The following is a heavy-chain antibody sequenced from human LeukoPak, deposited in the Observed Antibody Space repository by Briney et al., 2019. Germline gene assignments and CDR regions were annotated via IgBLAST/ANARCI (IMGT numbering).Heavy chain of an antibody. D-gene: IGHD3-10*01. J-gene: IGHJ4*02. Sequence: SETLSLTCTVSGGSISSSSYYWGWIRQPPGKGLGWIGSIYYSGSTYYNPSLKSRVTISVDTSKNQFSLKLSSVTAADTAVYYCARDTGGSGTPFDYWGQGTLVTVSS. CDR3: ARDTGGSGTPFDY. CDR2: IYYSGST. CDR1: GGSISSSSYY. V-gene: IGHV4-39*07.